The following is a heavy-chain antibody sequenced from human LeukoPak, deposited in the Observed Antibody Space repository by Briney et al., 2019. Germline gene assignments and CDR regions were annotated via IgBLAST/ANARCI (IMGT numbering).Heavy chain of an antibody. Sequence: PGGSLRLSCAASGFRFDSFYMGWIRQVPGKGLDYIALISASGAVPYYAESVKGRFTISRDNAKSSVSLQMNSLSADDTAIYYCARSLIVASEDYWGQGTQVTVSS. V-gene: IGHV3-11*04. CDR2: ISASGAVP. D-gene: IGHD3-22*01. CDR1: GFRFDSFY. CDR3: ARSLIVASEDY. J-gene: IGHJ4*02.